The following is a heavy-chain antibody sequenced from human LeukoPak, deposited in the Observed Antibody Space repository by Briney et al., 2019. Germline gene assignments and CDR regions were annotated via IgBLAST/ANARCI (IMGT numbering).Heavy chain of an antibody. Sequence: GSLRLSCAASGFTFSSYWMHWVRQAPGKGLEWVSRINSDGSTINYADSVKGRLTVSRDNAKNTMYLQMNSLRAEDSAVYYCARALGYSYGYGIYWGQGTLVTVSS. CDR2: INSDGSTI. CDR3: ARALGYSYGYGIY. CDR1: GFTFSSYW. D-gene: IGHD5-18*01. V-gene: IGHV3-74*01. J-gene: IGHJ4*02.